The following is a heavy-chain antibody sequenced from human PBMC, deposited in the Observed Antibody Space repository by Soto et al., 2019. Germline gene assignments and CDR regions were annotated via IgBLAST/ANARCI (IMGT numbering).Heavy chain of an antibody. V-gene: IGHV4-59*08. CDR1: GGSISSYY. Sequence: TSETLSLTCTVSGGSISSYYWSWIRQPPGKGLEWIGYIYYSGSTNYNPSLKSRVTISVDTSKNQFSLKLSSVTAADTAVYYCARRVSYYYYMDVWGKGTTVTVSS. J-gene: IGHJ6*03. CDR2: IYYSGST. CDR3: ARRVSYYYYMDV.